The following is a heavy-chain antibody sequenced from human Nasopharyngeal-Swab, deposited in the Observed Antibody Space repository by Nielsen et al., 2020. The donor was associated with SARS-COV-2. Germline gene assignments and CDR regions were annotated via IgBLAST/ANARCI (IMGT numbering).Heavy chain of an antibody. CDR2: FDPEDGET. D-gene: IGHD4-17*01. Sequence: ASVKVSCKVSGYTLTELSMHWVRQAPGKGLEWVGGFDPEDGETIYAQKFQGRVTMTEDTSTDTAYMELSSLRSEDTAVYYCARGAYGDYGKVSYYYYGMDVWGQGTTVTVSS. V-gene: IGHV1-24*01. J-gene: IGHJ6*02. CDR3: ARGAYGDYGKVSYYYYGMDV. CDR1: GYTLTELS.